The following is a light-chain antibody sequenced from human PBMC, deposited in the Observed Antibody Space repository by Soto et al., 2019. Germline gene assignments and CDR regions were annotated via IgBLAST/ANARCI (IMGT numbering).Light chain of an antibody. CDR1: QRITTY. CDR3: PLYTNWPRWT. J-gene: IGKJ1*01. CDR2: GAS. V-gene: IGKV3-15*01. Sequence: ASATLSLSLRYRSTLSCMASQRITTYLAWYQQKPGQAPRLLIFGASTRATGIPARFSGSASGTEFTLTISSLQSEDFAVYYCPLYTNWPRWTFGQGTKVDIK.